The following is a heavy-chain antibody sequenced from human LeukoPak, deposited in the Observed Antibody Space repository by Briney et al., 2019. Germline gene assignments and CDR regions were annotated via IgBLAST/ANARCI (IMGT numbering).Heavy chain of an antibody. V-gene: IGHV3-13*04. J-gene: IGHJ5*02. CDR3: VRAPPGTGWLIYP. CDR1: EFALSTSD. Sequence: GGSLRLSCDATEFALSTSDMLWHGQATGKGLEWVSAINTAADTYYPDSVKGRFTISRENAKSSLYLQMNSLRVGDTAVYYCVRAPPGTGWLIYPWGQGTLVAVSS. CDR2: INTAADT. D-gene: IGHD6-19*01.